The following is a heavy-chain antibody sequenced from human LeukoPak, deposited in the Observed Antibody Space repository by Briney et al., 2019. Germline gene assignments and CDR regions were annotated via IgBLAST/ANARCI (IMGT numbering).Heavy chain of an antibody. CDR1: GYTFTSYY. CDR3: ARDDALGYDYVWGGYRLESQDRDY. V-gene: IGHV1-46*03. J-gene: IGHJ4*02. Sequence: ASVKVSCKASGYTFTSYYMHWVRQAPGQGLEWMGIINPSGGSTSYAQKFQGRVTMTRDTSTSTVYMELSSLRSEDTAVYYCARDDALGYDYVWGGYRLESQDRDYWGQGTLVTVSS. CDR2: INPSGGST. D-gene: IGHD3-16*02.